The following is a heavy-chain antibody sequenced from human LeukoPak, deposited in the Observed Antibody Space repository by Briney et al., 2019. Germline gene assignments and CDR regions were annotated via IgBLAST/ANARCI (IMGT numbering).Heavy chain of an antibody. CDR2: IIPIFGTA. Sequence: SVKVSCKASGGTFSSYAISWVRQAPGQGLEWMGGIIPIFGTANYAQKFQGRVTITADESTSTAYMELRSLTSDDTAVYYCARDNSVGETAWWFDPWGQGTLVTVSS. CDR1: GGTFSSYA. V-gene: IGHV1-69*13. CDR3: ARDNSVGETAWWFDP. D-gene: IGHD1-26*01. J-gene: IGHJ5*02.